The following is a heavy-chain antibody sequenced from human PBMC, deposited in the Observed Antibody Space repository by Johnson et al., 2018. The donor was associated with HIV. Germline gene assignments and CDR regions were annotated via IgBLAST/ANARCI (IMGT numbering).Heavy chain of an antibody. D-gene: IGHD2-21*02. J-gene: IGHJ3*02. V-gene: IGHV3-30-3*01. Sequence: QVQLVESGGGVVQPGRSLRLSCAASGFTFSSYTLHWVRQAPGKGLEWVTLISYDGSNKYYADSVKGRFTISRDNAKNSLYLQRNSLRAEDTAVYYCARDRNCGGDCDAFDIWGQGTMVTVSS. CDR3: ARDRNCGGDCDAFDI. CDR2: ISYDGSNK. CDR1: GFTFSSYT.